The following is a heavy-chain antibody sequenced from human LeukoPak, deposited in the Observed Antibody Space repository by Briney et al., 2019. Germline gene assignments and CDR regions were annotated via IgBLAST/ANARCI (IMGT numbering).Heavy chain of an antibody. CDR2: INSDGSST. D-gene: IGHD2-2*01. Sequence: GGSLRLSCAASGLTFSSYWMHWVRQAPGKGLVWVSRINSDGSSTSYADSVKGRFTFSRDNAKNTLYLQMNSLRAEDTAVYYCARDKNYQLHDYWGQGTLVTVSS. CDR1: GLTFSSYW. V-gene: IGHV3-74*01. CDR3: ARDKNYQLHDY. J-gene: IGHJ4*02.